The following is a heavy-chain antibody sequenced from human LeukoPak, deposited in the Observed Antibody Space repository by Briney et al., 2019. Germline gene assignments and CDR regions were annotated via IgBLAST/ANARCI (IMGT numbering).Heavy chain of an antibody. D-gene: IGHD5-24*01. CDR2: TIRIFGTA. CDR1: GSGFSIST. V-gene: IGHV1-69*13. Sequence: ASVTLSFTCAGSGFSISTFSWVRHAPGQGLGWGWGTIRIFGTANNAQKFQGRVTITADESTSTAYMELSSLRFEDTAVYYCSTRRDGYSAGYYHYMDVWGKGTTVTVSS. J-gene: IGHJ6*03. CDR3: STRRDGYSAGYYHYMDV.